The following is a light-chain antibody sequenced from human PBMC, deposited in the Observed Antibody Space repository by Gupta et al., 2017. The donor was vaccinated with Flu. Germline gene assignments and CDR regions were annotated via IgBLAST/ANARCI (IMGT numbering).Light chain of an antibody. V-gene: IGLV6-57*01. J-gene: IGLJ3*02. CDR3: QSYDTSIVV. CDR2: EDN. CDR1: SGSIASNY. Sequence: FMLTQPHSVSESPGKTVTISCSRSSGSIASNYVQWYQQRPGSSPIIVIYEDNQRPSGVPHRFSGSIDSSSNSASLTISGLKTEDEADYYCQSYDTSIVVFGGGTKLTVL.